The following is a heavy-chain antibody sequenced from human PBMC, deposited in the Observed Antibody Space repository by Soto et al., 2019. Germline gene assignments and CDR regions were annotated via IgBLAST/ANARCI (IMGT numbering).Heavy chain of an antibody. CDR2: IYYNGNT. CDR1: GDSITNDDYY. CDR3: ARATTVTSSFFYYGLDV. V-gene: IGHV4-30-4*08. D-gene: IGHD4-17*01. J-gene: IGHJ6*02. Sequence: SETLSLTCSVSGDSITNDDYYWTWIRQPPGKGLEWIGHIYYNGNTYYNPSLKSRLTLSLDTSQNQFSLHLTSVIAADSASYFCARATTVTSSFFYYGLDVWGQGTTVTVSS.